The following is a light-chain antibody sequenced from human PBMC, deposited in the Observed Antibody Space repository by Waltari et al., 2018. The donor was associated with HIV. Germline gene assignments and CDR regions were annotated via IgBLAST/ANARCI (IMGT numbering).Light chain of an antibody. CDR1: QSISSS. Sequence: EIVLAQSPGTLSLSPGERATLSCRASQSISSSLAWYQQKPGRAPRLLIYDASNRATGIPARFSGSGSGTDSTLTISSLEPEDFAVYYCQQRSNRPPKYTFGQGTKLEIK. CDR3: QQRSNRPPKYT. J-gene: IGKJ2*01. CDR2: DAS. V-gene: IGKV3-11*01.